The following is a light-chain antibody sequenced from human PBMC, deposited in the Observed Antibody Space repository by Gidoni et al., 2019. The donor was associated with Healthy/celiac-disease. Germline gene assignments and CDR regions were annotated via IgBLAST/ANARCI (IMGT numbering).Light chain of an antibody. J-gene: IGKJ1*01. CDR1: QSVSSN. CDR2: GAS. CDR3: QQYNNWPLL. V-gene: IGKV3-15*01. Sequence: ELVMTQSPATLSVSPGERATLSCRASQSVSSNLAWYQQKPGQAPRLLIYGASTRATGIPARFSGSGSGTEFTLTISSLQSEDFAVYYCQQYNNWPLLFGQGTKVEIK.